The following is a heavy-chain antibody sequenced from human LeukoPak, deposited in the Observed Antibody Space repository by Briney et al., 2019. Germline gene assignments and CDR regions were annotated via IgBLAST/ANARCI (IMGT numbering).Heavy chain of an antibody. J-gene: IGHJ6*02. D-gene: IGHD2-2*01. CDR1: GYTFTSYS. CDR3: ARATSSWTYYDLDV. CDR2: INPSGGST. V-gene: IGHV1-46*01. Sequence: ASVKVSCKASGYTFTSYSMHWVRQAPGQGLEWMVMINPSGGSTTYAQKFQGRVTMTGDTSTTTVYMELSSLRSDDTAVYYCARATSSWTYYDLDVWGQGTTVTVSS.